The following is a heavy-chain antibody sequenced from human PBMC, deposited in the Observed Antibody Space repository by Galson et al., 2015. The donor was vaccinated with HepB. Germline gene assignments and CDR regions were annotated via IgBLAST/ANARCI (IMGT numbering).Heavy chain of an antibody. Sequence: SLRLSCAASGFTFSSYSINWVRQAPGKGLEWVSSISSSSSYICYADSVKGRFTISRDNAKNSLYLQMNSLRAEDTAVYYCAGLGHSSGWYDPLRGYWGQGTLVTVSS. CDR3: AGLGHSSGWYDPLRGY. V-gene: IGHV3-21*01. CDR2: ISSSSSYI. D-gene: IGHD6-19*01. CDR1: GFTFSSYS. J-gene: IGHJ4*02.